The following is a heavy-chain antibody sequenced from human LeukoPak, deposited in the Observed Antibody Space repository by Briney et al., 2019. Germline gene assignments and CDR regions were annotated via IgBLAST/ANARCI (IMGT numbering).Heavy chain of an antibody. Sequence: GGSLRLSCAGSGFILNNYAMHWVRQPPGKGVEWGSGMSGNSGTIDYADSVRGRFTISSDNAKNSLYLQMDSLRVEDTAFYYCAKDNRRHYTSGPNPDSLHWGQGALVTVSS. D-gene: IGHD6-19*01. CDR2: MSGNSGTI. CDR1: GFILNNYA. CDR3: AKDNRRHYTSGPNPDSLH. J-gene: IGHJ4*02. V-gene: IGHV3-9*01.